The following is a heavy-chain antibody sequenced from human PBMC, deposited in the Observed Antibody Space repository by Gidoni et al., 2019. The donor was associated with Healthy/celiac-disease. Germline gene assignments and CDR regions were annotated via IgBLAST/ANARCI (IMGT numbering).Heavy chain of an antibody. Sequence: QVTLKESGPVLVKLTETLTLTCTVSGFSPSNARTGVSWTRQPPGTALEWLAHIFSDEEKSYSTSLKSRLTISKDTSNSQVVLTMTNMEPVGTATYYCARIRSLCSSTSCYGLFSSTSDAFDIWGQGTMVTVSS. CDR3: ARIRSLCSSTSCYGLFSSTSDAFDI. CDR2: IFSDEEK. D-gene: IGHD2-2*01. V-gene: IGHV2-26*01. J-gene: IGHJ3*02. CDR1: GFSPSNARTG.